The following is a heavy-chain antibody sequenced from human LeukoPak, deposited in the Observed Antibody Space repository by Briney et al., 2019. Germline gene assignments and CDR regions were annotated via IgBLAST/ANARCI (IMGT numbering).Heavy chain of an antibody. CDR1: GGSISSYY. J-gene: IGHJ5*02. V-gene: IGHV4-59*01. Sequence: SETLSLTCTVSGGSISSYYWSWIRQPPGKGLEWIGYIYYSGSTNYNPSLKSRVTISVDTSKNQFSLKLSSVTAADTAVYYCARAPRRTRWFDPWGQGTLVTVSS. CDR3: ARAPRRTRWFDP. CDR2: IYYSGST.